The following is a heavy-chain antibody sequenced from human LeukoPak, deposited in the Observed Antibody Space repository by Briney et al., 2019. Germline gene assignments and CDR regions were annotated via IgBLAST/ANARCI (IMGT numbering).Heavy chain of an antibody. V-gene: IGHV3-9*01. Sequence: PGGSLRLSCAASGFTFDDYAMHWVRQAPGKGLEWVSGISWNSGSIGYADSVKGRFTISRDNAKNSLYLQMNSLRAEDTALYYCAKGGYDSSGHPFDYWGQGTLVTVSS. J-gene: IGHJ4*02. CDR3: AKGGYDSSGHPFDY. D-gene: IGHD3-22*01. CDR2: ISWNSGSI. CDR1: GFTFDDYA.